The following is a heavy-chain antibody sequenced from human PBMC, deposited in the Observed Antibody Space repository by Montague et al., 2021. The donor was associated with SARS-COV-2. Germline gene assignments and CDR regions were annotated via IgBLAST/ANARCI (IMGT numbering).Heavy chain of an antibody. CDR1: GASISTGIYY. J-gene: IGHJ4*02. CDR3: ARFGSGTLEFDL. V-gene: IGHV4-61*02. D-gene: IGHD1-26*01. Sequence: TLSLTCTVSGASISTGIYYWSWIRQPAGKGLEWIGRIRTTGXTXYXXXXESRVFMSVDTSTNQFSLGLTSVTAAATAVYFCARFGSGTLEFDLWGQGTLVTGSS. CDR2: IRTTGXT.